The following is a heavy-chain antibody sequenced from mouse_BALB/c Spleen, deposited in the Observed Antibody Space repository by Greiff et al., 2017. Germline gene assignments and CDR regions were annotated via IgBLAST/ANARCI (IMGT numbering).Heavy chain of an antibody. D-gene: IGHD2-3*01. CDR1: GFTFSSYG. CDR3: ARDYRDGYNRALYAMDY. J-gene: IGHJ4*01. Sequence: VNVVESGGGLVQPGGSLKLSCAASGFTFSSYGMSWVRQTPDKRLELVATINSNGGSTYYPDSVKGRFTISRDNAKNTLYLQMGRLKSEDTAMYDCARDYRDGYNRALYAMDYWGQGTSGTVSA. V-gene: IGHV5-6-3*01. CDR2: INSNGGST.